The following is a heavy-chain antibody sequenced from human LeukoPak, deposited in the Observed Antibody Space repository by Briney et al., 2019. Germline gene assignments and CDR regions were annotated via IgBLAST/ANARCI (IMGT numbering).Heavy chain of an antibody. D-gene: IGHD4-23*01. J-gene: IGHJ4*02. CDR1: GYTFTDYY. CDR3: ATAVVTPE. CDR2: VDPEDGET. Sequence: ASVKVSCKASGYTFTDYYMHWVQQAPGKGLEWMGRVDPEDGETIYAEKFQGRVTITADTSTDTAYMELSSLRSEDTAVYYCATAVVTPEWGQGTLVTVSS. V-gene: IGHV1-69-2*01.